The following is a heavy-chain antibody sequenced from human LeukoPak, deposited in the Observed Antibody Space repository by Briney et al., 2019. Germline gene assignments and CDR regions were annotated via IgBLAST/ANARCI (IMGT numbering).Heavy chain of an antibody. CDR3: ARDLSMVRGVIKKPLYYFDY. J-gene: IGHJ4*02. CDR1: GFTFSSFW. V-gene: IGHV3-7*01. D-gene: IGHD3-10*01. CDR2: IKEDGSVQ. Sequence: GGSLRLSCAASGFTFSSFWMSWVRQAPGKGLEWVAHIKEDGSVQSYVDSVKGRFTISRDNAKNSVYLQMNSLRAEDTAVYYCARDLSMVRGVIKKPLYYFDYWGQGTLVTVSS.